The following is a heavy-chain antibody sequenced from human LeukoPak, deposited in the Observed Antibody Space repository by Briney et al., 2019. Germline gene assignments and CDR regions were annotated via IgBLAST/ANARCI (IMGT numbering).Heavy chain of an antibody. Sequence: ASETLSLTCTVSGGSISSSSYYWGWIRQPPGKGLEWIGSIYYSGSTYYNPSLKNRVTISVDTSKNQFSLKLSSVTAADTAVYYCARRIVATIRYFDYWGQGTLVTVSS. CDR1: GGSISSSSYY. V-gene: IGHV4-39*01. D-gene: IGHD5-12*01. CDR2: IYYSGST. CDR3: ARRIVATIRYFDY. J-gene: IGHJ4*02.